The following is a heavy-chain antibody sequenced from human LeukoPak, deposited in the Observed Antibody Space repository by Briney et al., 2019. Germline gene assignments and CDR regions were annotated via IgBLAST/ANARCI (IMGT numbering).Heavy chain of an antibody. CDR2: IYSGGST. J-gene: IGHJ3*02. Sequence: GGSLRLSCSASGFTVSSNYISWVRQALGKGLEWVSAIYSGGSTYYADSVKGRFTISRDNSKNTLYLQMNSLRAEDTAVYYCASTLDDAFDIWGQGTMVTVSS. CDR1: GFTVSSNY. D-gene: IGHD3-9*01. V-gene: IGHV3-53*01. CDR3: ASTLDDAFDI.